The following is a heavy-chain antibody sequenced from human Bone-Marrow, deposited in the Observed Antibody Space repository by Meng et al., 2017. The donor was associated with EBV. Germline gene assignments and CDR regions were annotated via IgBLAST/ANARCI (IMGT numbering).Heavy chain of an antibody. J-gene: IGHJ4*02. CDR2: TNEDGRTT. V-gene: IGHV3-74*01. CDR3: SRDLAGAYDD. Sequence: VQLVESGGALVKPGGSLRLSCAASGFSFRSYWMHWVRQAPGKGLVWISRTNEDGRTTSYADSVKGRFTISRDNTKNTLYLQMNSLRAEDTARYFCSRDLAGAYDDWGQGTLVTVSS. D-gene: IGHD2-21*01. CDR1: GFSFRSYW.